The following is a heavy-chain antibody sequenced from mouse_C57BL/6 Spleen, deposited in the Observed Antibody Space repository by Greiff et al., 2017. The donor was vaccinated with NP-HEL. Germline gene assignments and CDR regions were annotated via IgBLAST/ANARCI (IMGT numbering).Heavy chain of an antibody. CDR1: GYTFTDYY. D-gene: IGHD2-2*01. V-gene: IGHV1-26*01. CDR2: INPNNGGT. CDR3: ARGWLPSFDY. Sequence: EVQLQQSGPELVKPGASVKISCKASGYTFTDYYMNWVKQSHGKSLEWIGDINPNNGGTSYNQKFKGKATLTVDKSSSTAYMELRSLTSEDSAVYYCARGWLPSFDYWGQGTTLTVSS. J-gene: IGHJ2*01.